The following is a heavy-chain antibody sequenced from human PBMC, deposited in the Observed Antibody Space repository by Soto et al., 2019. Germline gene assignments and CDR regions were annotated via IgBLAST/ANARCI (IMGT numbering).Heavy chain of an antibody. Sequence: SVKVSCKASGGTFSSYAISWVRQAPGQGLEWMGGIIPIFGTANYAQKFQGRVTITADESTSTAYMELSSLRSEDTAVYYCAGTEGYCTNGVCYTAFDIWGQGTMVTVSS. CDR3: AGTEGYCTNGVCYTAFDI. D-gene: IGHD2-8*01. CDR1: GGTFSSYA. CDR2: IIPIFGTA. V-gene: IGHV1-69*13. J-gene: IGHJ3*02.